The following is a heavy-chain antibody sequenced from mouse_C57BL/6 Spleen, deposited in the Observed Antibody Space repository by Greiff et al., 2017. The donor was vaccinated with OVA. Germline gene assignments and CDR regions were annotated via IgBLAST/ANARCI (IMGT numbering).Heavy chain of an antibody. V-gene: IGHV5-6*01. J-gene: IGHJ1*03. CDR2: ISSGGSYT. D-gene: IGHD1-1*01. CDR1: GFTFSSYG. Sequence: EVKLMESGGDLVKPGGSLKLSCAASGFTFSSYGMSWVRQTPDKRLEWVATISSGGSYTYYPDSVKGRFTISRDNAKNTLYLQMSSLKSEDTAMYYCARDGLYYGSSPWYFDVWGTGTTVTVSS. CDR3: ARDGLYYGSSPWYFDV.